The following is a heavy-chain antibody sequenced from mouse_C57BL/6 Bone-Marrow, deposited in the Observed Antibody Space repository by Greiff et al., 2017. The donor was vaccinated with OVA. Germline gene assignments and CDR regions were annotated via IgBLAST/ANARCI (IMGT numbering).Heavy chain of an antibody. CDR2: IGPGSGST. CDR1: GYTFTDYY. V-gene: IGHV1-77*01. J-gene: IGHJ2*01. D-gene: IGHD3-2*02. Sequence: QVQLQQSGAELVKPGASVKISCKASGYTFTDYYINWVKQRPGQGLEWIGKIGPGSGSTYYNEKFKGKATLTADKSSSTAYMQLSSLTSEDSAVYFCASYQTAQATSFDYWGQGTTLTVAS. CDR3: ASYQTAQATSFDY.